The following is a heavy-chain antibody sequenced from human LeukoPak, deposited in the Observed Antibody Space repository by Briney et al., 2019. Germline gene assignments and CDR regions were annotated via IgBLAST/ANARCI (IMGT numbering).Heavy chain of an antibody. CDR2: INPNSGGT. CDR1: GYTFTGYY. CDR3: ARDAGSEQLVSNWFDP. J-gene: IGHJ5*02. Sequence: GSVTVSCMASGYTFTGYYMHWVRQAPGQGLEWMGWINPNSGGTNYAQKLQGRVTMTRDTSISTAYMELSRLRSDDTAVYYCARDAGSEQLVSNWFDPWGQGTLVTVSS. V-gene: IGHV1-2*02. D-gene: IGHD6-6*01.